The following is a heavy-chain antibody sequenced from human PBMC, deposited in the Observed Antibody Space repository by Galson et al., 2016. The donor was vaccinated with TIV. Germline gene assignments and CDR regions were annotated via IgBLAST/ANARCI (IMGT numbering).Heavy chain of an antibody. J-gene: IGHJ4*02. V-gene: IGHV3-23*01. CDR2: ISATGGST. D-gene: IGHD3-10*01. CDR3: AKDASSQVHDSGSFDS. CDR1: GFTFNSVA. Sequence: SLRLSCAASGFTFNSVAMSWVRQAPGKGLEWVSSISATGGSTYYADSVKGRFTNSRHYSKNTVYLQMNSLRPDDTAIYYCAKDASSQVHDSGSFDSRGQGTLVTVSS.